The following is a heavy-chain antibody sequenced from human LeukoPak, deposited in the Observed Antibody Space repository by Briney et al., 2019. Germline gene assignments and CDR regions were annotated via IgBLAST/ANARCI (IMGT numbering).Heavy chain of an antibody. CDR2: IYPADSDT. V-gene: IGHV5-51*01. D-gene: IGHD4-17*01. CDR1: GYRFTSYW. CDR3: ARTTVPPGDSDY. Sequence: GESLKISCKGSGYRFTSYWIGWVRQMPGKGLEWMGTIYPADSDTRYSPSFQGQVTISADKSISTAYLQWSSLKASDTAMYYCARTTVPPGDSDYWGQGTLVTVSS. J-gene: IGHJ4*02.